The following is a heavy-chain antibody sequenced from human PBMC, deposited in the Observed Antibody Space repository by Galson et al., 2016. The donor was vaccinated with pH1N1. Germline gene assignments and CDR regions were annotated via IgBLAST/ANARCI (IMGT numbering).Heavy chain of an antibody. D-gene: IGHD4-23*01. CDR1: GYTFTTFG. CDR2: ISTSKGNT. CDR3: ARDQNWYLDY. V-gene: IGHV1-18*01. Sequence: SVKVSCKASGYTFTTFGISWVRQAPGKGLEWLGWISTSKGNTKNAQRLLDRVTMTRDTSTGTVFMELTSLRSDDTAMYYCARDQNWYLDYWGQGTLVTVSS. J-gene: IGHJ4*02.